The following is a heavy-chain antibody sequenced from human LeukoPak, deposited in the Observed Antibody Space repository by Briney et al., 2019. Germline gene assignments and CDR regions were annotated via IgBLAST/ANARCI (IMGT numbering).Heavy chain of an antibody. J-gene: IGHJ4*02. CDR1: GFTFSSYG. Sequence: PGGSLRLSCAASGFTFSSYGMHWVRQAPGKGLEWVANIKQDGSEKYYVDSVKGRFTISRDNAKNSLYLQMNSLRAEDTAVYYCARVYSYGVIDYWGQGTLVTVSS. CDR2: IKQDGSEK. V-gene: IGHV3-7*01. D-gene: IGHD5-18*01. CDR3: ARVYSYGVIDY.